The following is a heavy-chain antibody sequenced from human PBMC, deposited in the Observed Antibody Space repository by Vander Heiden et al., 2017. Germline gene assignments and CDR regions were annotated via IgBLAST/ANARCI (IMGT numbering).Heavy chain of an antibody. CDR3: ATISRAVAGTFDY. V-gene: IGHV1-69-2*01. Sequence: EVQLVQSGAEVKKPGATVKIPCKVSGYTFTDYYMHWVQQAPGKGLEWMGIVDPEDGETINAEKVQGRVTITADTATDTAYMEVRGVRSEDTAVYYYATISRAVAGTFDYWCQGTIVTVCS. J-gene: IGHJ4*02. CDR2: VDPEDGET. CDR1: GYTFTDYY. D-gene: IGHD6-19*01.